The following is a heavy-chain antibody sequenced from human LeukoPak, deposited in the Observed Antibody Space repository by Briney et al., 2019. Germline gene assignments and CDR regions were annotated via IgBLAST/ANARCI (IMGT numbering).Heavy chain of an antibody. CDR3: VTQQQLADY. J-gene: IGHJ4*02. CDR1: GGSISSSSYY. Sequence: SETLSLTCTVSGGSISSSSYYWGWIRQPPGKGLEWIGSIYYSGSTYYNPSLKSRVTISVDTSKNQFSLKLSSVTAADTAVYYCVTQQQLADYWGQGTLVTVSS. CDR2: IYYSGST. D-gene: IGHD6-13*01. V-gene: IGHV4-39*01.